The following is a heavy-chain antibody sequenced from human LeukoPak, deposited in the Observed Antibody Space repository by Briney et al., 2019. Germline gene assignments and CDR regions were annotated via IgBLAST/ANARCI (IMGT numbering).Heavy chain of an antibody. CDR3: ARGTLGSSYYGMDV. D-gene: IGHD1-1*01. V-gene: IGHV3-23*01. J-gene: IGHJ6*02. CDR2: ISGNGGTI. Sequence: GGSLRLSCAASGVTFNTFVMSWVRQAPGKGLEWVSGISGNGGTINHADSVKGRFTISRDNSKNTLSLQMNSLRAEDTAVYYCARGTLGSSYYGMDVWGQGTTVTVSS. CDR1: GVTFNTFV.